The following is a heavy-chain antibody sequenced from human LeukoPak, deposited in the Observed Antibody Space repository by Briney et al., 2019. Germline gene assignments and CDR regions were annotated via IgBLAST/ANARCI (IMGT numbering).Heavy chain of an antibody. D-gene: IGHD1-1*01. CDR2: IYYSGSP. CDR1: GGSISSSSYY. J-gene: IGHJ4*02. Sequence: KPSETLSLTCTVSGGSISSSSYYWGWIRQPPGKGLEWIGSIYYSGSPYYSPSLKSRVTISVDTSKNQFSLKLSSVTAADTAVYYCARGGNWNDPLDYWGQGTLVTVSS. V-gene: IGHV4-39*07. CDR3: ARGGNWNDPLDY.